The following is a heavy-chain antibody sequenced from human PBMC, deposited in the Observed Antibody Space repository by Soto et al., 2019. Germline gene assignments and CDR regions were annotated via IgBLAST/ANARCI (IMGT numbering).Heavy chain of an antibody. J-gene: IGHJ3*02. Sequence: SVKGRFTISIDNGKNSLYLQMNSLRDEDTAVYYCARRYTSGCYHSFDIWGPGTMVTVSS. V-gene: IGHV3-48*02. D-gene: IGHD6-19*01. CDR3: ARRYTSGCYHSFDI.